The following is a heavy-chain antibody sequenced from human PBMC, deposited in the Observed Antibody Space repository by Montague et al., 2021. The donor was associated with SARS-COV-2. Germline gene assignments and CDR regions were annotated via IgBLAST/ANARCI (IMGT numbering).Heavy chain of an antibody. Sequence: SETLSLTCPVPSRWTVTSNSDADRMSTRLNTSHKSIACTDYSVRTYYNPSLKSRVTISVDTSKNQFSLKLSSVTAADTAVDYCARFPTSYYYDSKAAPATPDAFDIWGQGTMVTVSS. V-gene: IGHV4-39*01. CDR3: ARFPTSYYYDSKAAPATPDAFDI. D-gene: IGHD3-22*01. CDR2: TDYSVRT. CDR1: SRWTVTSNSD. J-gene: IGHJ3*02.